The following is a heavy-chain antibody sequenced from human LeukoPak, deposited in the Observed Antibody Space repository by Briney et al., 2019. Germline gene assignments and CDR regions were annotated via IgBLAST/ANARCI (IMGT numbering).Heavy chain of an antibody. CDR2: IRYDGSNK. CDR1: GFTFSSYG. D-gene: IGHD6-19*01. J-gene: IGHJ4*02. Sequence: GGSLRLSCAASGFTFSSYGMHWVRQAPGKGLEWVAFIRYDGSNKYYADSVKGRFTISRDNSKNTLYLQMNSLRAEDTAVYYCANPLAVAPYYFDYWGQGTLVTVSS. CDR3: ANPLAVAPYYFDY. V-gene: IGHV3-30*02.